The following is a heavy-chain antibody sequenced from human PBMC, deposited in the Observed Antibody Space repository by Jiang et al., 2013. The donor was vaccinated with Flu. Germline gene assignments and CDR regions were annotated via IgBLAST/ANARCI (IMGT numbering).Heavy chain of an antibody. CDR1: GFSFSSYA. CDR2: ISYEGSNK. CDR3: ASPPTPYTSSWYVRLDY. Sequence: VQLLESGGGVVQPGRSLRLSCAASGFSFSSYAMHWVRQAPGKGLEWVAVISYEGSNKHYADSVKGRFTISRDNSKNTLYLQMNSLRVEDTAVYYCASPPTPYTSSWYVRLDYWGQGTLVTVSS. V-gene: IGHV3-30*14. J-gene: IGHJ4*02. D-gene: IGHD6-13*01.